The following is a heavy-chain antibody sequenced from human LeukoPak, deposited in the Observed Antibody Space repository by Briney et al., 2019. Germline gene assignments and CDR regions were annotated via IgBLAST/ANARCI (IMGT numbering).Heavy chain of an antibody. D-gene: IGHD3-16*02. CDR1: DYTLSSYG. V-gene: IGHV1-18*01. CDR2: ISAYNGNT. Sequence: ASVKVSINASDYTLSSYGISCERKAPGQGLEWMGWISAYNGNTNYAENIQGRVTMTTDTSTSKAYMDLRSLRSDDSTVYYCARDRGIMHTFGGVFVDYWGQGTLVTVSS. J-gene: IGHJ4*02. CDR3: ARDRGIMHTFGGVFVDY.